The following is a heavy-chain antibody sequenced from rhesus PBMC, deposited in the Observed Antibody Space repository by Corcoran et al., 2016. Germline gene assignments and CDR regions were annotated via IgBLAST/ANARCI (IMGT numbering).Heavy chain of an antibody. Sequence: QVQLQESGPGPVKPSETLPLTCAVSGASISSNYWSWIRQPPGKGLEWIGYINGGVGSPSYNPSLKGRFTFSRDTSKNQFSLTLSSVTAADTAAYYCARGSGNYGLDSWGQGVVVTVSS. J-gene: IGHJ6*01. D-gene: IGHD2-21*01. CDR2: INGGVGSP. CDR1: GASISSNY. CDR3: ARGSGNYGLDS. V-gene: IGHV4S6*01.